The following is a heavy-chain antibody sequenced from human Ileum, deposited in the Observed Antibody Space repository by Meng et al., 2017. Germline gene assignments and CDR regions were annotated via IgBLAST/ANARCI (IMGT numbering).Heavy chain of an antibody. CDR1: GDSVSINNAA. V-gene: IGHV6-1*01. CDR3: AREGTLNRGVINHLDY. J-gene: IGHJ4*02. D-gene: IGHD3-10*01. CDR2: TFYRSTWSY. Sequence: SQTRSLTGAISGDSVSINNAAWNWIRQSPSRGLEWLGRTFYRSTWSYDYALSVKSRITINPDTSKNHFSLQLNSVTPEDTDVYYCAREGTLNRGVINHLDYWGQGKLVTVSS.